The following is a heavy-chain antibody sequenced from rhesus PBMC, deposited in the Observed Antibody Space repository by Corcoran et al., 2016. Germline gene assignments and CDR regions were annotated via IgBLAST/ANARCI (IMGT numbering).Heavy chain of an antibody. CDR2: ISNGGSST. CDR1: GFTFSDYY. J-gene: IGHJ4*01. CDR3: VRGGYSGYADFDY. Sequence: EVQLVESGGGLVQPGGSLRLSCAASGFTFSDYYMDWVLQAPGKGLEWVSRISNGGSSTWYADYVKGRFTISGENAKNTLYLQLNSLRAEDTAVYYCVRGGYSGYADFDYWGQGVLVTVSS. D-gene: IGHD5-30*01. V-gene: IGHV3-178*01.